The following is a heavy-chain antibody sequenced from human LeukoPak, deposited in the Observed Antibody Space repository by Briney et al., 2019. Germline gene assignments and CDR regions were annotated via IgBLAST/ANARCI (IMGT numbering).Heavy chain of an antibody. Sequence: SETLSLTCAVSGGSISSGGYSWSWIRQPPGKGLEWIGYIYYSGSTHYNPSLKSRVTISVDTSKNQFSLKLSSVTAADTAVYYCAREVAYSSGWYNWFDPWGQGTLVTVSS. V-gene: IGHV4-30-4*07. CDR2: IYYSGST. CDR1: GGSISSGGYS. J-gene: IGHJ5*02. CDR3: AREVAYSSGWYNWFDP. D-gene: IGHD6-19*01.